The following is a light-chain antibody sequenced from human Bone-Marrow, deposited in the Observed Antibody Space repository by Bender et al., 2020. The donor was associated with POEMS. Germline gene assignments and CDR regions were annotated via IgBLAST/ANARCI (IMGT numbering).Light chain of an antibody. J-gene: IGLJ1*01. CDR3: SSYAGIEGYV. CDR1: SGSVNTNYY. Sequence: QTVVTQEPSFSVSPGGTVTLTCGLSSGSVNTNYYPSWYQQTPGQAPRTLIYNTDTRSSGVPDRFSGSKSGNTASLTVSGLQADDEADYYCSSYAGIEGYVFGTGTKVTVL. V-gene: IGLV8-61*01. CDR2: NTD.